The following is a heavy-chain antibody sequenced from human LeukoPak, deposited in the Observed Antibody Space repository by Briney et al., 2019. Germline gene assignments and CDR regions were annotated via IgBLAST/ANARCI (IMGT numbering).Heavy chain of an antibody. D-gene: IGHD1-26*01. J-gene: IGHJ4*02. CDR2: LKKDGSER. CDR1: GFTSYSDY. CDR3: ATGRATNKY. V-gene: IGHV3-7*01. Sequence: PGGSLRLSCAVSGFTSYSDYMSWVRQAPGRGLEWVASLKKDGSERTYVDSVKGRFPISRDSAKNSLYLQMNGLGAEDTAVYYCATGRATNKYWGQGVLVTVSS.